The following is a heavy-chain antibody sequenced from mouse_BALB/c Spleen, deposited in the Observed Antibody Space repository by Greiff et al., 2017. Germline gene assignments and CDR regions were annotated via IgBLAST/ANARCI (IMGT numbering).Heavy chain of an antibody. CDR3: ARANDGYSPGFAY. CDR1: GFTFSSYG. J-gene: IGHJ3*01. D-gene: IGHD2-3*01. CDR2: ISSGGSYT. V-gene: IGHV5-6*01. Sequence: EVKLQESGGDLVKPGGSLKLSCAASGFTFSSYGMSWVRQTPDKRLEWVATISSGGSYTYYPDSVKGRFTISRDNAKNTLYLQMSSLKSEDTAMYYCARANDGYSPGFAYWGQGTLVTVSA.